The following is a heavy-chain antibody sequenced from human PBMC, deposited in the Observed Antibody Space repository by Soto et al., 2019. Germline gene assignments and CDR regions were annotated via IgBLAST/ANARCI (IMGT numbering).Heavy chain of an antibody. J-gene: IGHJ6*02. CDR2: ISGYNGNT. CDR1: GYTFTNYG. CDR3: AREGQAPYYSYGMDV. Sequence: QVQVVQSGDEVKKPGASVKVSCKASGYTFTNYGFSWVRQAPGQGLEWMGWISGYNGNTKYAEKSQGRVTMTTDTSTSTAHMELRSPRSDDTAVYYCAREGQAPYYSYGMDVWGQGTAVTVSS. V-gene: IGHV1-18*01.